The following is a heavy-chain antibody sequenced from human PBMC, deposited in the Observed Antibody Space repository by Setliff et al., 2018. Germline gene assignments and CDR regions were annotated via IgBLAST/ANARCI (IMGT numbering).Heavy chain of an antibody. V-gene: IGHV3-66*01. CDR3: VRVSRSYGLPLDY. D-gene: IGHD5-18*01. Sequence: AGGSLRLSCAASGFTVSSNYMSWVRQAPGKGPEYVSIIYTDGTTYYTDSVKGRFTISRDNSKNTLYLQLNSLRAEDTAVYYCVRVSRSYGLPLDYWGQGTLVTVSS. CDR1: GFTVSSNY. CDR2: IYTDGTT. J-gene: IGHJ4*02.